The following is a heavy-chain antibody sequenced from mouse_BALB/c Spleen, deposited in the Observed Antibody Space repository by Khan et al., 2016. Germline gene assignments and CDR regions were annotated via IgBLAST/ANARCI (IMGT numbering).Heavy chain of an antibody. CDR2: INPSTGYT. CDR3: ATTGVDYFDC. V-gene: IGHV1-7*01. J-gene: IGHJ2*01. Sequence: QVQLKQSGAELAKPGASVKMSCKASGYTFTSYWMHWVKQRPGQGLEWIGDINPSTGYTEYNQKFKDNAPLTADKSSSTAYMQLSSLTSEESAIYYCATTGVDYFDCWGQGTTITVSS. CDR1: GYTFTSYW. D-gene: IGHD1-1*01.